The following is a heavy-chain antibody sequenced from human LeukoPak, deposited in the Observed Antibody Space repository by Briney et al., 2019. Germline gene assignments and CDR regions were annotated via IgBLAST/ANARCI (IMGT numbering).Heavy chain of an antibody. J-gene: IGHJ4*02. D-gene: IGHD2-15*01. V-gene: IGHV1-24*01. CDR3: VTDPVGYCSSDGCYSVDY. CDR1: GYILTELS. Sequence: AASVKVSCKVSGYILTELSMHWVRQAPGKGREWMGGFDPEDGETIYAQNFQGRVTMTEDTSTGTAYMELRSLRSEDTAVYYCVTDPVGYCSSDGCYSVDYWGQGTLVTVSS. CDR2: FDPEDGET.